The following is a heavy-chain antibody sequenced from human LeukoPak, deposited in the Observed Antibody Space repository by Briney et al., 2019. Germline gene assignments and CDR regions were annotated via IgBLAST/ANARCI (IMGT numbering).Heavy chain of an antibody. CDR1: GGSISSSSYY. D-gene: IGHD3-10*01. V-gene: IGHV4-39*07. Sequence: SETLSLTCTVSGGSISSSSYYWGWIRQPPGKGLEWIGSIYYSGSTYYNPSLKSRVTISVDKSKSQFSLKLSSVTAADTAVYYCARAYYGSGSYKFDYWGQGTLVTVSS. CDR2: IYYSGST. CDR3: ARAYYGSGSYKFDY. J-gene: IGHJ4*02.